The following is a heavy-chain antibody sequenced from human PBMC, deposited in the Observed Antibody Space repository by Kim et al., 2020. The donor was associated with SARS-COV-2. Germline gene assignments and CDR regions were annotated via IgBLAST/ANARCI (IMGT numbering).Heavy chain of an antibody. CDR2: ISGSGGST. Sequence: GGSLRLSRAASGFTFSSYAMSWVRQAPGKGLEWVSAISGSGGSTYYADSVKGRFTISRDNSKNTLYLQMNSLRAEDTAVYYCAKIWRVVIAIRGGYFDYWGQGTLVTVSS. V-gene: IGHV3-23*01. J-gene: IGHJ4*02. CDR3: AKIWRVVIAIRGGYFDY. D-gene: IGHD2-21*01. CDR1: GFTFSSYA.